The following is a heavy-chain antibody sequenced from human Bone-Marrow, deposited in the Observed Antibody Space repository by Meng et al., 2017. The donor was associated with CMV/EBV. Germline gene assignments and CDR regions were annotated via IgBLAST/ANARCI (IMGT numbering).Heavy chain of an antibody. CDR2: IVSSSSTL. V-gene: IGHV3-48*04. J-gene: IGHJ6*02. CDR1: GFTFKSYS. D-gene: IGHD6-6*01. CDR3: AKSSSRDPYYYYGMDV. Sequence: GGSLRLSCAASGFTFKSYSMNWVRQAPGKGLEWVSYIVSSSSTLYYADSVKGRFTISRDNAKNSLYLQMNSLRAEDTAVYYCAKSSSRDPYYYYGMDVWGQGTTVTVSS.